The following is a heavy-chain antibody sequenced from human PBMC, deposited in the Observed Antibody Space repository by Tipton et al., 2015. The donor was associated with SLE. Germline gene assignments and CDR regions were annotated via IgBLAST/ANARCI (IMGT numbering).Heavy chain of an antibody. CDR1: GYSISSGFY. Sequence: TLSLTCTVSGYSISSGFYWGWIRQPPGKGLEWIGNIYHSGSTNYNPSLKSRVTISVDKSKNQFSLKLSSVTAADTAVYYCARDLGSGWYSTWGQGTLVTVSS. J-gene: IGHJ5*02. CDR2: IYHSGST. V-gene: IGHV4-38-2*02. D-gene: IGHD6-19*01. CDR3: ARDLGSGWYST.